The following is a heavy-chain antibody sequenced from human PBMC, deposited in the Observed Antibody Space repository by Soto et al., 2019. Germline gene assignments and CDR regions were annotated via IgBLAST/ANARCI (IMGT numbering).Heavy chain of an antibody. CDR1: GFTFSSYW. CDR2: IKQDGSEK. J-gene: IGHJ4*02. CDR3: ARFESGYAAFDY. V-gene: IGHV3-7*03. Sequence: GGSLRLSCAASGFTFSSYWTSWVRQAPGKGLEWVANIKQDGSEKYYVDSVKGRFTISRDNAKNSLYLQMNSLRAEDTAVYYCARFESGYAAFDYWGQGTLVTVSS. D-gene: IGHD3-22*01.